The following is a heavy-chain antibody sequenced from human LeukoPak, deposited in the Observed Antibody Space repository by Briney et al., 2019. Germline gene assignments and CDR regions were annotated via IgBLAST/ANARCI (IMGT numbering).Heavy chain of an antibody. CDR1: GGSISSASYY. V-gene: IGHV4-39*07. CDR2: IYYSGTT. Sequence: SETLSLTYTVSGGSISSASYYWGWIRQPPGKGLEWIGTIYYSGTTYYNPSLKSRVTISLDTSKNQFFLKLSSVTAADTAIYYCARDFSSSSTVYYYYYMDVWGKGTTVTVSS. J-gene: IGHJ6*03. D-gene: IGHD6-6*01. CDR3: ARDFSSSSTVYYYYYMDV.